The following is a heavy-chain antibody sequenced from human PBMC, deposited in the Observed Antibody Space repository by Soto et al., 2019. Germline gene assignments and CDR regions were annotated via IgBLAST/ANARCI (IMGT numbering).Heavy chain of an antibody. CDR1: GFSLSTSGLG. J-gene: IGHJ4*02. CDR2: IYWDEDK. CDR3: AHRMQILDY. D-gene: IGHD2-8*01. Sequence: QITLTESGPTLVKPTQTLTLPCTFSGFSLSTSGLGVGWIRQPPGQALEWLALIYWDEDKRYSPSLESRLTITEETDKKQVVLTLTNMDTMDTATYYCAHRMQILDYCGQGILVTVSS. V-gene: IGHV2-5*02.